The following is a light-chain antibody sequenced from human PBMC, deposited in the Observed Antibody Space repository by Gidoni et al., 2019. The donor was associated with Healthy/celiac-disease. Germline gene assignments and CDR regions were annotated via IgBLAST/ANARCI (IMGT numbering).Light chain of an antibody. J-gene: IGKJ4*01. V-gene: IGKV2-28*01. CDR1: QILLHSNGYNY. CDR3: MQALQTPH. Sequence: DMVMPQSPLSLPVTPGAPASIYCRSTQILLHSNGYNYLDWYLQTPGQSPQLLIYLGSNRASGVPDRFSGSGSGTDFTLKISRVEAEDVGVYYCMQALQTPHFGGGTKVEIK. CDR2: LGS.